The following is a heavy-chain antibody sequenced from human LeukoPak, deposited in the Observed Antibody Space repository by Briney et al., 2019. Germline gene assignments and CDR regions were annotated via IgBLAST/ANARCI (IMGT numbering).Heavy chain of an antibody. V-gene: IGHV3-23*01. CDR2: ISGSGGST. CDR1: GFTFSSHG. J-gene: IGHJ5*02. CDR3: ARKYYGSGRHNWFDP. Sequence: GALRLSCAASGFTFSSHGMNWVRQAPGKGLEWVSAISGSGGSTYYADSVKGRFTISRDNSKNTLYLQMNSLRAEDTAVYYCARKYYGSGRHNWFDPWGQGTLVTVSS. D-gene: IGHD3-10*01.